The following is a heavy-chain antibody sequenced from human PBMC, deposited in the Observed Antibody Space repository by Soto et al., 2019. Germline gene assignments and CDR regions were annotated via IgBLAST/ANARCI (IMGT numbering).Heavy chain of an antibody. Sequence: PSETLSLTCAVYGGSFSGYYWSWIRQPPGKGLEWIGEINHSGSTNYNPSLKSRVTISVDTSKNQFSLKLSSVTAADTAVYYCARRSGRWIQLWYYFDYWGQGTLVTVSS. D-gene: IGHD5-18*01. CDR1: GGSFSGYY. CDR3: ARRSGRWIQLWYYFDY. V-gene: IGHV4-34*01. CDR2: INHSGST. J-gene: IGHJ4*02.